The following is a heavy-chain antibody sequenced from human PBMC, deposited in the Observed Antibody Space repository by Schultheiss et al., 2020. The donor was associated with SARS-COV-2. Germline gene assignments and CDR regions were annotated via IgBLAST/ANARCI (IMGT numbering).Heavy chain of an antibody. J-gene: IGHJ6*02. V-gene: IGHV4-59*01. CDR1: GGPFSGYY. CDR3: ARGNPSYYYGMDV. CDR2: IYYSGST. Sequence: GSLRLSCAVYGGPFSGYYWSWIRQPPGKGLEWIGYIYYSGSTNYNPSLKSRVTISVDTSKNQFSLKLSSVTAADTAVYYCARGNPSYYYGMDVWGQGTTVTVSS.